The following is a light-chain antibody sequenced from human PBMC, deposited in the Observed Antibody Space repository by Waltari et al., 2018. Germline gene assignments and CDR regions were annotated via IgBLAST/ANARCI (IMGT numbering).Light chain of an antibody. V-gene: IGKV1-5*03. CDR1: QSISTW. J-gene: IGKJ1*01. CDR3: QQYNSYWA. Sequence: DIQMTQSHSTLSASVGDRVTITCRASQSISTWLAWYQQKPGKAPKVLIYKASSLESGVPSRFSGSGSGTEFTLTISSLQPDDFATYYCQQYNSYWAFGQGTKVEIK. CDR2: KAS.